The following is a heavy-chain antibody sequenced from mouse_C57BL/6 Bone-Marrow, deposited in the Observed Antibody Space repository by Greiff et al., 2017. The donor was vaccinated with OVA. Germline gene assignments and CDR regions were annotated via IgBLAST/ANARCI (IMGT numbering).Heavy chain of an antibody. CDR3: ARRIYYYGSSYNYFDY. J-gene: IGHJ2*01. V-gene: IGHV1-53*01. Sequence: QVQLQQPGTDLVKPGASVKLSCKASGYTFTSYWMHWVKQRPGQGLEWIGNINPSNGGTNYNEKFKSKATLTVDKSSSTAYMQLSSLTSEDSAVYYCARRIYYYGSSYNYFDYWGQGTTLTVSS. CDR1: GYTFTSYW. CDR2: INPSNGGT. D-gene: IGHD1-1*01.